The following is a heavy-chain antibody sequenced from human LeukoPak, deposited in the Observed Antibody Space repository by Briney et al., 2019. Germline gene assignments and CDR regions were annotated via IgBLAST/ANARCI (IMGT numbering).Heavy chain of an antibody. CDR2: ISGSGGVT. Sequence: GGSLRLSCAASGFTFSSSAMSWVRQAPGKGLEWVSAISGSGGVTYYRDSVKGRFTVSRDNSKNTLYLQMNSLRAEDTALYYCAKNGSGTSRAFDAWGQGTMVTVSS. J-gene: IGHJ3*01. CDR3: AKNGSGTSRAFDA. D-gene: IGHD3-10*01. V-gene: IGHV3-23*01. CDR1: GFTFSSSA.